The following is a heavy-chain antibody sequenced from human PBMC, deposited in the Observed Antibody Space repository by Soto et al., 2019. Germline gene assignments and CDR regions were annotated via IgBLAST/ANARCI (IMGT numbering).Heavy chain of an antibody. CDR2: INEGGTTT. J-gene: IGHJ4*02. CDR3: TRGPRPSSSGTGAY. V-gene: IGHV3-74*03. Sequence: GSLRLSCEASGFIFSMYWMHWVRQVPGKRPVWLARINEGGTTTTYADYMTDRFTISRDNDKNTLYLQLDSLRVEDSALYYCTRGPRPSSSGTGAYWGQGSLVTVSS. CDR1: GFIFSMYW. D-gene: IGHD1-26*01.